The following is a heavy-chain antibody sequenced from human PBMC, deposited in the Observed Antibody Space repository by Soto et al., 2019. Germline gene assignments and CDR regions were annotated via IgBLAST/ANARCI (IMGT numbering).Heavy chain of an antibody. CDR3: ARTSRIAAVGQGGNYYYYYYMDV. Sequence: GPTLVNPTQTLTLTCTFSGFSLSTSRMCVSWIRQPPGKALEWLARIDWDDDKYYSTSLKTRLTISKDTSKNQVVLTMTNMDPVDTATYYCARTSRIAAVGQGGNYYYYYYMDVWGKGTTVTVSS. D-gene: IGHD6-13*01. V-gene: IGHV2-70*11. CDR2: IDWDDDK. J-gene: IGHJ6*03. CDR1: GFSLSTSRMC.